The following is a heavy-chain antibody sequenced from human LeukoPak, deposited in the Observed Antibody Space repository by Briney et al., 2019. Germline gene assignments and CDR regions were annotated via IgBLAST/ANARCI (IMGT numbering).Heavy chain of an antibody. D-gene: IGHD3-3*01. V-gene: IGHV4-59*01. J-gene: IGHJ4*02. CDR2: IYYSGST. CDR3: ARAPPGEYDFWSGYLDY. CDR1: GGSISSYY. Sequence: PSETLSLTCTVSGGSISSYYWSWIRQPAGKGLDWIGYIYYSGSTNYNPSLKSRVTISVDTSKNQFSLKLSSVTAADTAVYYCARAPPGEYDFWSGYLDYWGQGTLVTVSS.